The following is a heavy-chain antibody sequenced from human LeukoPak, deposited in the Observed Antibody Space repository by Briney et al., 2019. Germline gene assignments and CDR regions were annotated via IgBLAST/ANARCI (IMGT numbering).Heavy chain of an antibody. CDR1: GGSISSSSYY. V-gene: IGHV4-39*07. J-gene: IGHJ4*02. CDR2: IYYSGST. D-gene: IGHD6-19*01. Sequence: SETLSLTCTVSGGSISSSSYYWGWIRQPPGKGLEWIGSIYYSGSTYYNPSLKSRVTISVDTSKNQFSLKLSSVTAADTAVYYCARDRLSSGWPFDYWGQGTLVTVSS. CDR3: ARDRLSSGWPFDY.